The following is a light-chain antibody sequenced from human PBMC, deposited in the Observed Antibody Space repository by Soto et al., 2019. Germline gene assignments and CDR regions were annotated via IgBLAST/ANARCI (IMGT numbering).Light chain of an antibody. J-gene: IGLJ2*01. V-gene: IGLV7-46*01. CDR2: DTS. CDR3: LLSYSGARSVV. CDR1: TGAVTSGHY. Sequence: QAVVTQEPSLTVSPGGTVTLTCGSSTGAVTSGHYPYWVQPKPGQAPRTLIYDTSNKHSWTPARFSGSLLGGKAALTLSGAQPEDEAEYYCLLSYSGARSVVFGGGTKLTVL.